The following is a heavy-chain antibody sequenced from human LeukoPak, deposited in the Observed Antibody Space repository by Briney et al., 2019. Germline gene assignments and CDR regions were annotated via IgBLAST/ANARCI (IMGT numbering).Heavy chain of an antibody. CDR1: GCTFSSYA. J-gene: IGHJ4*02. CDR3: AKEGVDSGSSLYYFDS. V-gene: IGHV3-23*01. Sequence: GGSLRLSCAASGCTFSSYAMSWVRQAPGKGLEWVSAISGSGGSTYYADSVKGRFTMSRDNSKNTLYLQMNNLRAEDTAVYYCAKEGVDSGSSLYYFDSWGQGTLVTVSS. CDR2: ISGSGGST. D-gene: IGHD1-26*01.